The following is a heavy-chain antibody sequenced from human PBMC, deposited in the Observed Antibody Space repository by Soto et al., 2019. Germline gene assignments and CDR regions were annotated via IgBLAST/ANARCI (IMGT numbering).Heavy chain of an antibody. J-gene: IGHJ6*02. D-gene: IGHD2-8*01. CDR1: GYSFTDYH. V-gene: IGHV1-2*04. CDR2: INPKSGGT. Sequence: QVPLVQSGAEVKKPGASVKVSCKASGYSFTDYHIHWVRQAPGQGLEWLGRINPKSGGTSTAQKFQGWVTMTTDTPISTASMELTRLTSDDTAIYYCARGDSTDCSNGVCSFFYNHDMDVWGQGTTVTVSS. CDR3: ARGDSTDCSNGVCSFFYNHDMDV.